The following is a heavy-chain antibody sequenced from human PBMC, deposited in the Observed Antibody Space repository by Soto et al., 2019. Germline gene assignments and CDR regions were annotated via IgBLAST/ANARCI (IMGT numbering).Heavy chain of an antibody. Sequence: GGSLRLSCAASGFTFGGYGMHWVRQAPGKGLEWVASIRGNGSGIGDADSVKGRFTISRDNAKNSLYLQMNSLRAEDTALYYCAKDSICYYDTSGYYYGAASDFGIWGQGTMVTVSS. D-gene: IGHD3-22*01. CDR2: IRGNGSGI. CDR3: AKDSICYYDTSGYYYGAASDFGI. V-gene: IGHV3-9*01. J-gene: IGHJ3*02. CDR1: GFTFGGYG.